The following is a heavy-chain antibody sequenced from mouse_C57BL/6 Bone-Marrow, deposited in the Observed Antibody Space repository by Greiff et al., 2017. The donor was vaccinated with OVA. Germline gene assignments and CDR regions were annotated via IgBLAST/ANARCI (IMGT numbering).Heavy chain of an antibody. V-gene: IGHV1-81*01. CDR1: GYTFTSYG. CDR3: ARRGLRRKAWFAY. Sequence: VQLQQSGAELARPGASVKLSCKASGYTFTSYGISWVKQRTGQGLEWIGEIYPRRGNTYYNEKFKGKATLTADKSSSTAYMELRSLTSEDSAVYFCARRGLRRKAWFAYWGQGTLVTVSA. CDR2: IYPRRGNT. D-gene: IGHD2-2*01. J-gene: IGHJ3*01.